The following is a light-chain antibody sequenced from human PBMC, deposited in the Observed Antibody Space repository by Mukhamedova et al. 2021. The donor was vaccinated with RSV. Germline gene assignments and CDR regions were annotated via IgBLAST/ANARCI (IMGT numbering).Light chain of an antibody. J-gene: IGKJ4*01. CDR3: QQYNNWPLT. Sequence: SPGERATLSCRASQSVSSNLAWYQQKPGQAPRLLIFGASTRATGIPARFSGSGSGTEFTLTISSLQSEDFAVYYCQQYNNWPLT. V-gene: IGKV3-15*01. CDR2: GAS. CDR1: QSVSSN.